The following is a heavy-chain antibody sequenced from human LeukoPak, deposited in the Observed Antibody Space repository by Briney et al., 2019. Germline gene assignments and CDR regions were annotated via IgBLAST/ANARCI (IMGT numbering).Heavy chain of an antibody. Sequence: SETLSLTCTVSGGSISSSSYYWGWIRQPPGKGLEWIGSIYYSGSTYYNPSLKSRVTISVDTSKNQFSLKLSSVTAADTAVYYCARDGDFWSGHDYWGQGTLVTVSS. V-gene: IGHV4-39*07. CDR2: IYYSGST. D-gene: IGHD3-3*01. CDR3: ARDGDFWSGHDY. J-gene: IGHJ4*02. CDR1: GGSISSSSYY.